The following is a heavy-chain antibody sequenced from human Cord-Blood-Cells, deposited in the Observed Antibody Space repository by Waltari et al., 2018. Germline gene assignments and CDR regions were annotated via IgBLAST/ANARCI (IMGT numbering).Heavy chain of an antibody. CDR2: ISSSSSYI. CDR1: GFTSSSYT. D-gene: IGHD6-13*01. Sequence: EVQLLESGGGLVKPGGSLRLSCAASGFTSSSYTMTWVRQAPGKGLEWVSSISSSSSYIYYADSVKGRFTISRDNAKNSLYLQMNSLRAEDTAVYYCARDSSSSWYYYYYGMDVWGQGTTVTVSS. J-gene: IGHJ6*02. V-gene: IGHV3-21*01. CDR3: ARDSSSSWYYYYYGMDV.